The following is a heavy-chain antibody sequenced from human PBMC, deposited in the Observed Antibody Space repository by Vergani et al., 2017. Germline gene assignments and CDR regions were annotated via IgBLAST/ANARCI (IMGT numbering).Heavy chain of an antibody. D-gene: IGHD3-10*01. CDR2: IIPIFGTA. Sequence: QVQLVQSGAEVKKPGASVTVSCKTSGYTFTAHYIHWVRQAPGQGLEWMGRIIPIFGTANYAQKFQGRVTITADESTSTAYMELSSLRSEDTAVYYCARADFGPLVPWGRGTLVTVSS. J-gene: IGHJ5*02. CDR1: GYTFTAHY. CDR3: ARADFGPLVP. V-gene: IGHV1-69*18.